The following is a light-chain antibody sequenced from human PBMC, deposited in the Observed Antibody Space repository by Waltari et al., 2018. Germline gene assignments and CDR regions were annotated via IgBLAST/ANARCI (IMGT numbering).Light chain of an antibody. CDR3: QQYEGLPLS. V-gene: IGKV3-15*01. J-gene: IGKJ4*01. Sequence: EIVMTQSPATLSVSPGDRATLSCRASKRINSNLDWYQQKPGQTPRLRIYGASTRATGIPACFAGTASGTEFTLTISSLQAEYFAFYYCQQYEGLPLSFGGGTKVEVK. CDR2: GAS. CDR1: KRINSN.